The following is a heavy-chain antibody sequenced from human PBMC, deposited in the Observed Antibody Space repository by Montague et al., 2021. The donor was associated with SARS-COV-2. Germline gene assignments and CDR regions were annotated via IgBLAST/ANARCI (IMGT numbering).Heavy chain of an antibody. CDR2: TYYRSKWYN. CDR3: ARKMDSSFDV. D-gene: IGHD2-2*03. J-gene: IGHJ3*01. CDR1: GGRLSSDSLS. V-gene: IGHV6-1*01. Sequence: VSPGGRLSSDSLSWPWIRQSPSRGLEWLASTYYRSKWYNDSAPSVSGRATVKPDTSRNQFSLHLDSVTPEDTALYFCARKMDSSFDVWGKGTMVTVSS.